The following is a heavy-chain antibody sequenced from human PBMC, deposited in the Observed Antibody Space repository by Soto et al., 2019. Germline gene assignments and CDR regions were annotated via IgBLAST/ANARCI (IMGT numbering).Heavy chain of an antibody. V-gene: IGHV3-66*01. J-gene: IGHJ3*02. CDR1: GFTVSSNY. D-gene: IGHD3-22*01. CDR2: IYSGGST. CDR3: ARDPYYYDSSGYVPMAFDI. Sequence: GGSLRLSCAASGFTVSSNYMSWVRQAPGKGLEWVSVIYSGGSTYYADSVKGRFTISRDNSKNTLYLQMNSLRAEDTAVYYCARDPYYYDSSGYVPMAFDIWGQGTMVTVSS.